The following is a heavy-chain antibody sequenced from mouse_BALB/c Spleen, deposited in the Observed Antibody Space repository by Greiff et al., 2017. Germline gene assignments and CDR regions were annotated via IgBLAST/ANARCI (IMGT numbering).Heavy chain of an antibody. CDR3: ARDYGSSYPAWFAY. V-gene: IGHV1-80*01. D-gene: IGHD1-1*01. J-gene: IGHJ3*01. CDR2: IYPGDGDT. CDR1: GYAFSSYW. Sequence: VKLMESGAELVRPGSSVKISCKASGYAFSSYWMNWVKQRPGQGLEWIGQIYPGDGDTNYNGKFKGKATLTADKSSSTAYMQLSSLTSEDSAVYFCARDYGSSYPAWFAYWGQGTLVTVSA.